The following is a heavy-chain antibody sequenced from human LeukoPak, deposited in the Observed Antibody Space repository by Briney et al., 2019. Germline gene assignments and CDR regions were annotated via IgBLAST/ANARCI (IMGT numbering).Heavy chain of an antibody. CDR1: GFTFSSYW. Sequence: GGSLRLSCAASGFTFSSYWMHWVRQAPGKGLEWVSVIYSGGSTYYADSVKGRFTISRGNSKNTLYLQMNSLRAEDTAVYYCARVPGSGILFYFDYWGQGTLVTVSS. J-gene: IGHJ4*02. CDR3: ARVPGSGILFYFDY. V-gene: IGHV3-66*01. CDR2: IYSGGST. D-gene: IGHD3-10*01.